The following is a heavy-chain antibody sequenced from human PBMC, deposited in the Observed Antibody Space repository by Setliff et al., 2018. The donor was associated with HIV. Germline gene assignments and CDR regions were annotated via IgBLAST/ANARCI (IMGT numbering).Heavy chain of an antibody. J-gene: IGHJ4*02. Sequence: GGSLRLSCVASGFTFSDYYMSWIRQAPGKGLEWVSYIRSDGYTIYYADSVKGRFTISRDNAKNSLYLQMNSLRAEDTAVYYCAKGQWLFDSWGQGTLVTVSS. V-gene: IGHV3-11*01. D-gene: IGHD6-19*01. CDR2: IRSDGYTI. CDR1: GFTFSDYY. CDR3: AKGQWLFDS.